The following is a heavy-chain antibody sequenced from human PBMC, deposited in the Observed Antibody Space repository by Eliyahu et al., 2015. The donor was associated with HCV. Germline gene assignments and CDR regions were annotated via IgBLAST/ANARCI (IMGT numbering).Heavy chain of an antibody. D-gene: IGHD3-10*01. CDR2: IIPIFGTA. CDR1: GGTFSSYA. CDR3: ARDRRNYYGSGFDAFDI. V-gene: IGHV1-69*01. J-gene: IGHJ3*02. Sequence: EVKKPGSSVKVSCKASGGTFSSYAISWVRQAPGQGLEWMGGIIPIFGTANYAQKFQGRVTITADESTSTAYMELSSLRSEDTAVYYCARDRRNYYGSGFDAFDIWGQGTMVTVSS.